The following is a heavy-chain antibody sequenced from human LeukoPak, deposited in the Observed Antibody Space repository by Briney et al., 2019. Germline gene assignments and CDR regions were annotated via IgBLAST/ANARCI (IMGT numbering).Heavy chain of an antibody. D-gene: IGHD1-14*01. CDR1: GYTFTGYY. Sequence: ASVKVSCKASGYTFTGYYMHWVRQAPGQGLEWKGWINPNSGGTNYAQKFQGRVTMTRDTSISTAYMELSRLRSDDTAVYYCARDETGDNWFDPWGQGTLVTVSS. CDR3: ARDETGDNWFDP. CDR2: INPNSGGT. V-gene: IGHV1-2*02. J-gene: IGHJ5*02.